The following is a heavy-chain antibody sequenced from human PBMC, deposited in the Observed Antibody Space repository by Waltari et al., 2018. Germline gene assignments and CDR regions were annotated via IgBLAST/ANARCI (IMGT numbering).Heavy chain of an antibody. V-gene: IGHV3-9*03. Sequence: EVQLVESGGGLVQPGRSLRLSCAASGFTFDDYAMHWVRQAPGKGLEWVSGISWNSGSIGYADSVKGRFTISRDNAKNSLYLQMNSLRAEDMALYYCAKGGGSYGAFDIWGQGTMVTVSS. D-gene: IGHD1-26*01. CDR2: ISWNSGSI. CDR3: AKGGGSYGAFDI. J-gene: IGHJ3*02. CDR1: GFTFDDYA.